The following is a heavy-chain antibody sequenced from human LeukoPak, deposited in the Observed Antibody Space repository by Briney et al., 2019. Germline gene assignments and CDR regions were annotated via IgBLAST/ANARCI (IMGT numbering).Heavy chain of an antibody. CDR1: GYSFTSYW. D-gene: IGHD5-12*01. CDR2: IDPSDSYT. V-gene: IGHV5-10-1*01. Sequence: RGESLKISCKGSGYSFTSYWISWVRQMPGKGLEWMGTIDPSDSYTSYSPSFQGHVTISADKSISTAYLQWSSLKASDTAMYYCARGGKSAYGWFDPWGQGALVTVSS. CDR3: ARGGKSAYGWFDP. J-gene: IGHJ5*02.